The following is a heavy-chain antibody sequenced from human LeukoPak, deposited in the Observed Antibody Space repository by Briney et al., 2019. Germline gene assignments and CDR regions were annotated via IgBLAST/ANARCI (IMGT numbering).Heavy chain of an antibody. Sequence: RGSLRLSCAASGFTFSDYYMSWIRQAPGKGLEWDSYISSSSSYTNYADSVKGRFTISRDNAKNSLYLQMNSLRAEDTAVYYCASCSGGSCYIMDFWGQGTLVTVSS. J-gene: IGHJ4*02. CDR1: GFTFSDYY. D-gene: IGHD2-15*01. CDR2: ISSSSSYT. V-gene: IGHV3-11*06. CDR3: ASCSGGSCYIMDF.